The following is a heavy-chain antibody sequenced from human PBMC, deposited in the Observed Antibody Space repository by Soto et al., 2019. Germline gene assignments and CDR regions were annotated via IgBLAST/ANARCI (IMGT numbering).Heavy chain of an antibody. V-gene: IGHV1-46*03. CDR1: GFTFISYY. CDR3: ARAGEYSSSSDLDY. Sequence: ASVKVSCKASGFTFISYYMHWVHQAPGQGLEWMGIINPGGGTTNYAQKFQGRVTMTRDTSTSTVFMELSSLRSEDTAVFYCARAGEYSSSSDLDYWGQGTLVTVSS. J-gene: IGHJ4*02. D-gene: IGHD6-6*01. CDR2: INPGGGTT.